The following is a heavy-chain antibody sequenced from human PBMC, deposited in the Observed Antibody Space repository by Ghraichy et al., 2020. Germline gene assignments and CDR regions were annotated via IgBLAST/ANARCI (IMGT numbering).Heavy chain of an antibody. D-gene: IGHD2-2*01. J-gene: IGHJ6*02. Sequence: GGSLRLSCAASGFTFDDYAMHWVRQAPGKGLEWVSGISWNSGSIGYADSVKGRFTISRDNAKNSLYLQMNSLRAEDTALYYCAKDWADCSSTSCHGTYYYYGMDVWGQGTTVTVSS. V-gene: IGHV3-9*01. CDR3: AKDWADCSSTSCHGTYYYYGMDV. CDR1: GFTFDDYA. CDR2: ISWNSGSI.